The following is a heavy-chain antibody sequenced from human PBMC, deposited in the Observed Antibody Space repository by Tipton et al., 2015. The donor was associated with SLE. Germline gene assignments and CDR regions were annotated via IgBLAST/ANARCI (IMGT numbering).Heavy chain of an antibody. D-gene: IGHD3-16*01. CDR1: GGSISSYY. V-gene: IGHV4-59*01. CDR2: IYYSGST. CDR3: ASSPGRLRAMDY. Sequence: TLSLTCTVSGGSISSYYWSWIRPPPWKGLEWIGSIYYSGSTNYNPSLKSRVTISVDTSKNQFSLKLNSVTAADTAMYFCASSPGRLRAMDYWGQGTLVTVSS. J-gene: IGHJ4*02.